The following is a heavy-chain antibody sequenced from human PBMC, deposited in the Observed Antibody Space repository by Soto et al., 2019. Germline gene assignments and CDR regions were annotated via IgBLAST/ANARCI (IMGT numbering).Heavy chain of an antibody. CDR3: ASHWNYAFDY. J-gene: IGHJ4*02. Sequence: SETLSLTCTVSGGSISSYYWSWIRQPPGKGLEWIGYFSYSGNTIYNPSLKSRVTISVDTSKNQFSLKLNSVTAADTAVYFCASHWNYAFDYWGQGTLVTVSS. CDR2: FSYSGNT. D-gene: IGHD1-7*01. CDR1: GGSISSYY. V-gene: IGHV4-59*01.